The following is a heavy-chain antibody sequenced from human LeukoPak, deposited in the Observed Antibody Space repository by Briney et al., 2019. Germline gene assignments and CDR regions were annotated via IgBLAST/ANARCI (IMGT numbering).Heavy chain of an antibody. J-gene: IGHJ4*02. CDR3: ARSFGGTYYFDY. V-gene: IGHV3-74*01. Sequence: GGSLRLSCAASGFTFSPYWMHWVRQAPGKGLVWVSHINSGGSSTSYADSGKGRFTISRDNAKNTLFLQMHSLRADDTAVYYCARSFGGTYYFDYWGQGTLVTVSS. CDR2: INSGGSST. CDR1: GFTFSPYW. D-gene: IGHD1-26*01.